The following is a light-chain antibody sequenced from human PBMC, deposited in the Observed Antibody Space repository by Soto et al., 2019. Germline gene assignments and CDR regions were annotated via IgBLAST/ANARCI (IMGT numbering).Light chain of an antibody. CDR1: SSDVGELTH. Sequence: QSVLTQPASVSGSPGQSITITCTGTSSDVGELTHVTWYQHFPGKAPQLIIYDVTNRPSGVSNRFSGSKSGNAASLTISGLQAADEAHYYCSSYTKADGVIFGAGTKVTVL. V-gene: IGLV2-14*03. CDR3: SSYTKADGVI. J-gene: IGLJ2*01. CDR2: DVT.